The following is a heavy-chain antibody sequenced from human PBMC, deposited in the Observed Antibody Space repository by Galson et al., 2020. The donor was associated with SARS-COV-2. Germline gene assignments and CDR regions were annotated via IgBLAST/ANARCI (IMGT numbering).Heavy chain of an antibody. Sequence: GESLKISCAVSGPTFSSYWMHWVRQGPGKGLVWVSRIARDGGTIYADSVKGRFTISRDNAQNLVFLQMNNLRAEDTAVYYCARDLWSLGRFRGMDVWGQGTTVTVSS. D-gene: IGHD1-26*01. CDR2: IARDGGT. CDR1: GPTFSSYW. V-gene: IGHV3-74*01. CDR3: ARDLWSLGRFRGMDV. J-gene: IGHJ6*02.